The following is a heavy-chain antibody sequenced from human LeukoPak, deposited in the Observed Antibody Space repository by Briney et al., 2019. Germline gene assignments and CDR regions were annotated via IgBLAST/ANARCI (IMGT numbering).Heavy chain of an antibody. CDR2: ITNSGDRT. CDR3: AKDPGEPVGRVES. Sequence: GGSLRLSCAGSGFTFSRYAMSWVRQAPGKGLKLFSTITNSGDRTYSADCVKGRFTISRDNAKNMLYLQMNSLRVGDTALSYCAKDPGEPVGRVESWGPGTLVTVSS. CDR1: GFTFSRYA. J-gene: IGHJ5*02. D-gene: IGHD3-16*01. V-gene: IGHV3-23*01.